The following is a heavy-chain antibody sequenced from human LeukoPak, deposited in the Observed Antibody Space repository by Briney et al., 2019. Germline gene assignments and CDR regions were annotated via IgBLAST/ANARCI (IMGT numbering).Heavy chain of an antibody. CDR2: IIPIFGTA. CDR1: GGTFSSYA. D-gene: IGHD3-16*01. V-gene: IGHV1-69*13. J-gene: IGHJ4*02. Sequence: ASVKVSCKASGGTFSSYAISWVRQAPGQGLEWMGGIIPIFGTANYAQKFQGRVTITADESTSTAYMELSSLRSEDTAVYYCARRGKCCFGLSYWGQGTLVTVSS. CDR3: ARRGKCCFGLSY.